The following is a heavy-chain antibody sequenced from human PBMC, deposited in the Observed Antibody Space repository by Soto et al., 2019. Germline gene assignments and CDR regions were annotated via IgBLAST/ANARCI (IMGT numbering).Heavy chain of an antibody. CDR2: IKQDGSEK. CDR1: GFTFSSYW. CDR3: ARGGFLEWLSEYYFDY. J-gene: IGHJ4*02. V-gene: IGHV3-7*03. D-gene: IGHD3-3*01. Sequence: GSLRLSCAASGFTFSSYWMSWVRQAPGKGLEWVANIKQDGSEKYYVDSVKGRFTISRDNAKNSLYLQMNSLRAEDTAVYYCARGGFLEWLSEYYFDYWGQGTLVTVSS.